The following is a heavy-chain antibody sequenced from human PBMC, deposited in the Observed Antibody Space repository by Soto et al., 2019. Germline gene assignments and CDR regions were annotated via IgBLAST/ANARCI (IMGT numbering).Heavy chain of an antibody. CDR3: AMGIAVARTDSNFDY. D-gene: IGHD6-19*01. CDR2: IYYSGST. V-gene: IGHV4-59*01. Sequence: QVQLQESGPGLVKPSETLSLTCTVSGGSISSYYWSWIRQPPGKGLEWIGYIYYSGSTNYNPSLKSRVTISVDTSKNQFSLKLSSVTAADTAVYYCAMGIAVARTDSNFDYWGQGTLVTVSS. CDR1: GGSISSYY. J-gene: IGHJ4*02.